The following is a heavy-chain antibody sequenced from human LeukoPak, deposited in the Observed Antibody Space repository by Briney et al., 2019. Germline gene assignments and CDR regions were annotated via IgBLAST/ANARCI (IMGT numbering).Heavy chain of an antibody. J-gene: IGHJ4*02. CDR3: ARDSLLMYYYDSSGFDY. Sequence: GGSLRLSCAASGLTFSSYWMSWVRQAPGKGLEWVANIKQDGSEKYYVDSVKGRFTISRDNAKNSLYLQMNSLRAEDTAVYYCARDSLLMYYYDSSGFDYWGQGTLVTVSS. V-gene: IGHV3-7*01. CDR2: IKQDGSEK. CDR1: GLTFSSYW. D-gene: IGHD3-22*01.